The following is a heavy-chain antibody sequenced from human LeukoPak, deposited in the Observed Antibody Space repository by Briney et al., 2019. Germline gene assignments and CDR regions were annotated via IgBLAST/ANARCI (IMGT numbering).Heavy chain of an antibody. Sequence: ASVKVSCKASGYTFTGYYMHWVRQAPGQGLEWMGRINPNSGGTNYAQKFQGRVTMTRDTSISTAYMELRSLRSDDTAVYYCARVQQWLVPYFDYWGQGTLVTVSS. V-gene: IGHV1-2*06. D-gene: IGHD6-19*01. CDR3: ARVQQWLVPYFDY. J-gene: IGHJ4*02. CDR1: GYTFTGYY. CDR2: INPNSGGT.